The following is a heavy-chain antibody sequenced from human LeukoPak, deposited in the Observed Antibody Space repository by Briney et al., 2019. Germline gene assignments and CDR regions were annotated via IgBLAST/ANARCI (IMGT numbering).Heavy chain of an antibody. CDR2: IYTSGST. J-gene: IGHJ4*02. D-gene: IGHD3-16*01. V-gene: IGHV4-4*09. CDR1: GGSINSYY. CDR3: ARENRYNSYALDY. Sequence: SETLSLTCTVSGGSINSYYWSWIRQPPGKGLEWIGYIYTSGSTNYNPSLKSRVTMSVDTSKNQVSLILSSVTAADTAMYFCARENRYNSYALDYWGQGTLVTVSS.